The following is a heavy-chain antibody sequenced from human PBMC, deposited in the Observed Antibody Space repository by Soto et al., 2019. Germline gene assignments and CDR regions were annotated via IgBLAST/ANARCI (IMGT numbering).Heavy chain of an antibody. V-gene: IGHV1-69*06. Sequence: SVKVSCKASGGTFSSYAISWLRQAPGQGLEWMGGIIPIFGTANYAQKFQGRVTITADKSTSTAYMELSSLRSEDTAVYYCARDREYSSPLGAFDIWGQGTMVTVSS. CDR3: ARDREYSSPLGAFDI. CDR1: GGTFSSYA. CDR2: IIPIFGTA. D-gene: IGHD6-6*01. J-gene: IGHJ3*02.